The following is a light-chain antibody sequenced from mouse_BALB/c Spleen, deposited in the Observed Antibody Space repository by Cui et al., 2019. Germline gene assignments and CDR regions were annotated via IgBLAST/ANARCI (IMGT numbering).Light chain of an antibody. CDR3: QHFWGTPYT. CDR2: AAT. J-gene: IGKJ2*01. V-gene: IGKV12-46*01. Sequence: DIQMTQSPASLSVSVGETVTITCRASENIYSNLAWYQQKQGKSPQLLVYAATNLADGVPSRFSGSGSGTQYSLKINILQSEDFGSYYCQHFWGTPYTFGGGTKLEIK. CDR1: ENIYSN.